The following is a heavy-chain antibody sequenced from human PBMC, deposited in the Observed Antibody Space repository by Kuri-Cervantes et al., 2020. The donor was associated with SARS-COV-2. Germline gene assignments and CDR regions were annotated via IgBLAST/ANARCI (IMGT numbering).Heavy chain of an antibody. CDR2: ISSSSSYI. CDR1: GFTFSSYS. D-gene: IGHD3-9*01. CDR3: ARDSTIPLTGYYGEALGYYYYYMDV. Sequence: GESLKISCAASGFTFSSYSMNWVRQAPGKGLEWVSSISSSSSYIYYADSVKGRFTISRDNAKNSLYLQMNSLRAEDTAVYYCARDSTIPLTGYYGEALGYYYYYMDVWGKGTTVTVSS. V-gene: IGHV3-21*01. J-gene: IGHJ6*03.